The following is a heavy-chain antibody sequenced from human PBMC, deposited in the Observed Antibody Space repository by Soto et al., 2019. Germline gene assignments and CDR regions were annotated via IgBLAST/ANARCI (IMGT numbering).Heavy chain of an antibody. CDR1: GGTFSSYA. CDR2: IIPIFGKA. CDR3: ARGVHIVVVTDQGWFDP. V-gene: IGHV1-69*06. J-gene: IGHJ5*02. Sequence: SLKVSCKASGGTFSSYAISWVRQAPGQGLEWMGGIIPIFGKANYAQKFQGRVTITADTSTSTAYMELRSLRSDDTAVYYCARGVHIVVVTDQGWFDPWGQGTLVTVS. D-gene: IGHD2-21*02.